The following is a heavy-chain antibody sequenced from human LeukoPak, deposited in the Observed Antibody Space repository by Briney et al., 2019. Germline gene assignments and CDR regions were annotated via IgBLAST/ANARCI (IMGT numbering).Heavy chain of an antibody. D-gene: IGHD3-22*01. V-gene: IGHV4-34*01. CDR1: GGSFSDYY. CDR2: INHSGST. J-gene: IGHJ4*02. CDR3: ARPSFYDSSGYYLPY. Sequence: SETLSLTCAVYGGSFSDYYWSWIRQPPGKGLEWIGEINHSGSTNYNPSLESRVTLSVDTSKNQFSLKLSSVTAADTAMYYCARPSFYDSSGYYLPYWGQGTLVTVSS.